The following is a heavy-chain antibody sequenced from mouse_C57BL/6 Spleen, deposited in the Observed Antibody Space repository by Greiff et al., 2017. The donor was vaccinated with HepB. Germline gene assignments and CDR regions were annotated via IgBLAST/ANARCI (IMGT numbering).Heavy chain of an antibody. D-gene: IGHD1-1*01. J-gene: IGHJ1*03. CDR1: GFTFSSYA. CDR2: ISDGGSYT. CDR3: ARDPDYGSSAWYFDV. Sequence: EVKLVESGGGLVKPGGSLKLSCAASGFTFSSYAMSWVRQTPEKRLEWVATISDGGSYTYYPDNVKGRFTISRDNAKNNLYLQMSHLKSDDTAMYYCARDPDYGSSAWYFDVWGTGTTVTVSS. V-gene: IGHV5-4*01.